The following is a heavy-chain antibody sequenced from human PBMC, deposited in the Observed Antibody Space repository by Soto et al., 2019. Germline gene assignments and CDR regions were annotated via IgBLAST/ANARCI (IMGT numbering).Heavy chain of an antibody. CDR3: AAVPTDHYCSGGSCYGY. D-gene: IGHD2-15*01. V-gene: IGHV4-34*01. CDR1: GGSFSDYD. CDR2: VNHSGST. Sequence: SETLSLTSAVYGGSFSDYDWSWIRQPPGKGLEWIGEVNHSGSTNYNPSLKSRVTISVDTSKNQFSLKLTSVTAADTAVYYCAAVPTDHYCSGGSCYGYWGHGTLVTVSS. J-gene: IGHJ4*01.